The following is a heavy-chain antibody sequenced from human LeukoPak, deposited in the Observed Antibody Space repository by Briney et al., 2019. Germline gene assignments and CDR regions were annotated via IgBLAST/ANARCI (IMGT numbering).Heavy chain of an antibody. Sequence: ASVKVSCKASGYTFTGYYMHWVRQAPGQGLEWMGWINPNSGSTNYAQKFQGRVTMTRDTSISTAYMELSRLRSDDTAVYYCARDHSNDFWSGSGPLYYMDVWGKGTTVTVSS. CDR1: GYTFTGYY. D-gene: IGHD3-3*01. CDR3: ARDHSNDFWSGSGPLYYMDV. J-gene: IGHJ6*03. V-gene: IGHV1-2*02. CDR2: INPNSGST.